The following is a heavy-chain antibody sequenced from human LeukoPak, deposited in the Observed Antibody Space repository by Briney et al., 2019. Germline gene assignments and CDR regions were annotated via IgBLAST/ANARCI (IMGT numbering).Heavy chain of an antibody. V-gene: IGHV3-23*01. CDR3: AKDEARANDYDSSGYLADAFDI. J-gene: IGHJ3*02. CDR1: GFTFSSFP. Sequence: GGSLRLSCAASGFTFSSFPMRWLRQAPGKGLEWVSAISGSGGSTYYAVAVKGRFTTSRENSKNTLYLQMNSLRAEDTAVYYCAKDEARANDYDSSGYLADAFDIWGQGTMVTVSS. CDR2: ISGSGGST. D-gene: IGHD3-22*01.